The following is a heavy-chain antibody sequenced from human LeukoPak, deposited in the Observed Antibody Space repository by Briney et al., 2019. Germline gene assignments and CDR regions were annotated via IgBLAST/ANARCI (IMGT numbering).Heavy chain of an antibody. Sequence: PGGSLRLSWAASGFTFSSYSMNWVRQAPGKGPEWVSSISSSSSYIYYADSVKGRFTISRDNAKNSLYLQMNSLRAEDTAVYYCARDGGGSNRVAFDIWGQGTMVTVSS. V-gene: IGHV3-21*01. J-gene: IGHJ3*02. CDR2: ISSSSSYI. CDR3: ARDGGGSNRVAFDI. CDR1: GFTFSSYS. D-gene: IGHD2-15*01.